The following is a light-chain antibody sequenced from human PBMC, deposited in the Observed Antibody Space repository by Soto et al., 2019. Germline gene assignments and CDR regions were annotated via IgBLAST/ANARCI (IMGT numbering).Light chain of an antibody. V-gene: IGKV3-15*01. J-gene: IGKJ1*01. CDR1: QSLTRN. CDR3: QQYVRAFRS. Sequence: EIVMTQSPATLSVSPGERVTLSCRASQSLTRNLAWYQHKPGQSPRLLIYGASARATGIPSRFSGSGSGTEFTLTISSLQPDDFATYYCQQYVRAFRSFGQGTKVDNK. CDR2: GAS.